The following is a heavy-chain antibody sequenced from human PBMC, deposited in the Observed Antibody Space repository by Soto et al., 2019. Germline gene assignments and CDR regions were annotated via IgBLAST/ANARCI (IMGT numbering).Heavy chain of an antibody. J-gene: IGHJ5*02. V-gene: IGHV3-20*01. Sequence: GGSLRLSCAASGFTFDDYGMSWVRQAPGKGLEWVSGINWNGGSTGYADYVKGRYTISRDNAKNSLYLQMNSLRAEDTALYHCARDLKEDFWSGYNWFDPWGQGT. CDR3: ARDLKEDFWSGYNWFDP. CDR1: GFTFDDYG. D-gene: IGHD3-3*01. CDR2: INWNGGST.